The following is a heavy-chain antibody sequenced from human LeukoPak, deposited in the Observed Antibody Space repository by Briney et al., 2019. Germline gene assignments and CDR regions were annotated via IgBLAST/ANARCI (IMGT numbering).Heavy chain of an antibody. J-gene: IGHJ5*02. CDR2: INHSGST. Sequence: KASETLSLTCAVHGGSFSGYYWSWIRQPPGKGLEWIGEINHSGSTNYNPSLKSRVTISVDTSKNQFSLKLSSVTAADTAVYYCAREDTGSFYNWFDPWGQGTLVTVSS. V-gene: IGHV4-34*01. D-gene: IGHD1-1*01. CDR3: AREDTGSFYNWFDP. CDR1: GGSFSGYY.